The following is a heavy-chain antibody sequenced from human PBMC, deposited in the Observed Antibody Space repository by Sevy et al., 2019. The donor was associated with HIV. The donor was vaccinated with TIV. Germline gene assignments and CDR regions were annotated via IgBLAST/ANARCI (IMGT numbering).Heavy chain of an antibody. Sequence: GGSLRLSCAASGFTLSRTGMIWVRQAPGKGLEWVSGISGSGFSTNYADSVKGRFTISRDNSKNTLYLQMNSLRGEDTAVYYCAKDPDDTYDYGEHSEYWGQGTLVTVSS. J-gene: IGHJ4*02. D-gene: IGHD4-17*01. CDR2: ISGSGFST. CDR1: GFTLSRTG. CDR3: AKDPDDTYDYGEHSEY. V-gene: IGHV3-23*01.